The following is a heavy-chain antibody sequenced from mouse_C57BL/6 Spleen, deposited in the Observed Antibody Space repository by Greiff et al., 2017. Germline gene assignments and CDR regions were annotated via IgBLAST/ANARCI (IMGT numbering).Heavy chain of an antibody. CDR3: ARGGYYAPYFDY. D-gene: IGHD2-3*01. CDR1: GYTFTSYW. Sequence: VQLQQPGAELVMPGASVKLSCKASGYTFTSYWMHWVKQRPGQGLEWIGEIDPSDSYTNYNQKFKGKSTLTVDKSSSTAYMQLSSLTSEDSAVYYCARGGYYAPYFDYWGQGTTLTVSS. CDR2: IDPSDSYT. V-gene: IGHV1-69*01. J-gene: IGHJ2*01.